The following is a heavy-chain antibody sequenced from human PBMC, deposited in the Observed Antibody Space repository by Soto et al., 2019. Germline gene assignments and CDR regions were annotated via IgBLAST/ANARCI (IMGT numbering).Heavy chain of an antibody. CDR2: IIPIFGTA. D-gene: IGHD3-22*01. V-gene: IGHV1-69*01. J-gene: IGHJ6*02. Sequence: SVKVSCKASGGTFSSYAISWVRQAPGQGLEWMGGIIPIFGTANYAQKFQGRVTITADESTSTAYMELSSLRSEDTAVYYCARDQMGSGYDRTYYYYYGMDVWGQGTTVTVSS. CDR1: GGTFSSYA. CDR3: ARDQMGSGYDRTYYYYYGMDV.